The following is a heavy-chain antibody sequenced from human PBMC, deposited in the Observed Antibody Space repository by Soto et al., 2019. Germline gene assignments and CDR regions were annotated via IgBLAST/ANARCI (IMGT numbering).Heavy chain of an antibody. D-gene: IGHD6-19*01. Sequence: EVQLLESGGGLVQPGRSLRLSCAASGFTFSSYAMNWVRQAPGKGLKWVSAMSGTGGSTYYADSVKGRFTISRENSKNSLSLQMNTLTVEDTAVFYCATAGFSSGWSPSYFDYWGQGILVTVSS. J-gene: IGHJ4*02. V-gene: IGHV3-23*01. CDR1: GFTFSSYA. CDR3: ATAGFSSGWSPSYFDY. CDR2: MSGTGGST.